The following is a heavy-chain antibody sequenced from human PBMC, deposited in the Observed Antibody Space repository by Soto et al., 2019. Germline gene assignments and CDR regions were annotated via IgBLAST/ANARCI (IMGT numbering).Heavy chain of an antibody. V-gene: IGHV5-51*01. CDR1: GYSYTSYW. Sequence: PGESLKISCKGSGYSYTSYWIVLVRQRPVRGLEWMGIINPADSETNDSTSFQAQVTISADRSTSNAFLQWSSLKASDTAMYYCVRRAEGGPRDGYYYVALDAWGQGTTVTVSS. D-gene: IGHD1-26*01. CDR2: INPADSET. J-gene: IGHJ6*02. CDR3: VRRAEGGPRDGYYYVALDA.